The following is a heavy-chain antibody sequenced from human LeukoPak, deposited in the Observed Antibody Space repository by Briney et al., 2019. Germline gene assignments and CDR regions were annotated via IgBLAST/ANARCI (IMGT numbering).Heavy chain of an antibody. J-gene: IGHJ4*02. CDR3: ARAVRGPIDY. CDR1: GGSISSYY. V-gene: IGHV4-59*01. Sequence: SETLSLTCTVSGGSISSYYWSWIRQPPGKGLEWIGYIYYSGSTNYNPSLKSRVTTSVDTSKNQFSLKLSSVTAADTAVYYCARAVRGPIDYWGQGTLVTVSS. D-gene: IGHD3-10*01. CDR2: IYYSGST.